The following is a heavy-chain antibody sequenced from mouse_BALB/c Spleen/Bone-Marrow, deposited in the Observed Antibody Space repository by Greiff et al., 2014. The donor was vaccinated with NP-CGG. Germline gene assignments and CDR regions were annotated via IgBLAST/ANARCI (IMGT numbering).Heavy chain of an antibody. J-gene: IGHJ3*01. Sequence: VQLQQSGAELARPGASVKLSCKASGYTFTNYWLQWVKQRPGQGLEWIGAIYPGDGDTRYTQKFKGKATLTADKSPSTAYMQLSSLASEDSAVYYCARGGITTAPFAYWGQGTLVTVSA. D-gene: IGHD1-2*01. V-gene: IGHV1-87*01. CDR3: ARGGITTAPFAY. CDR2: IYPGDGDT. CDR1: GYTFTNYW.